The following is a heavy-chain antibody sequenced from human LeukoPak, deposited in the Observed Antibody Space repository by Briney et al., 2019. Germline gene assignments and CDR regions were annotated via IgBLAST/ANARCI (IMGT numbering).Heavy chain of an antibody. CDR2: ISSSSYI. V-gene: IGHV3-21*01. Sequence: GGSLRLSCAASGFTFSSYSMNWVRQAPGKGLEWVSSISSSSYIYYADSMKGRFTISRDNAKNSLYLQMNSLRAEDTAVYYCARDRVDYYDSSGSDYWGQGTLVTVSS. CDR3: ARDRVDYYDSSGSDY. J-gene: IGHJ4*02. CDR1: GFTFSSYS. D-gene: IGHD3-22*01.